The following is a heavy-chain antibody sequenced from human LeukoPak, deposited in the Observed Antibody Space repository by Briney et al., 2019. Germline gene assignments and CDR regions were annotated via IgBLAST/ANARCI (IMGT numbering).Heavy chain of an antibody. J-gene: IGHJ4*02. V-gene: IGHV3-48*01. CDR2: ISSSSNTM. Sequence: GGSLRLSCAASGFTFSTYSMNWVRQAPGKGLEWISYISSSSNTMYYADSVKGRFTISRDNAKNSLYLQMNSLRAEDTAVYYCARDDPGGEPNYFDYWGQRTLVTVSS. CDR3: ARDDPGGEPNYFDY. D-gene: IGHD1-14*01. CDR1: GFTFSTYS.